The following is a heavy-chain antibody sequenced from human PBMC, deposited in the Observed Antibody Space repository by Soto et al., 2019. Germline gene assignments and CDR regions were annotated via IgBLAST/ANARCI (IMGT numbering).Heavy chain of an antibody. CDR3: ARAFCSLVPTAY. J-gene: IGHJ4*02. D-gene: IGHD2-21*02. CDR2: ISSDGSYA. CDR1: GFTFSHYW. V-gene: IGHV3-74*01. Sequence: EVQLVESGGGLVQPGGSLRLSCAASGFTFSHYWMYWVRQAPGKGLVCVSRISSDGSYASYADSVKGRFTISRDSAKSTVYLQMNSLRAEDTGVYYCARAFCSLVPTAYWGQGTLVTVSS.